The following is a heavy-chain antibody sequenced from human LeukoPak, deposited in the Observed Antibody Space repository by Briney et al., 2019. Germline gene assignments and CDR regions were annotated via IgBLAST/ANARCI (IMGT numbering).Heavy chain of an antibody. Sequence: GGSLRLSCAASGFIFSTYAMFWVRQAPGKGLEWVADISYDGNNGYYADSVKGRFTISRDNSKNTLYLQMNSLRVEDTAVYYCAKIAAPGKTYFDYWGQGTLVTVSS. CDR1: GFIFSTYA. V-gene: IGHV3-30-3*02. CDR3: AKIAAPGKTYFDY. D-gene: IGHD6-13*01. CDR2: ISYDGNNG. J-gene: IGHJ4*02.